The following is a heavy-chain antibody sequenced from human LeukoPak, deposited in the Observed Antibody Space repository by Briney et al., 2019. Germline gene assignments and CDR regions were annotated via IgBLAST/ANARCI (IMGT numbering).Heavy chain of an antibody. J-gene: IGHJ4*02. Sequence: SETLSLTCTVSGGSISSYYWSWIRQTPGKGLEWIGYIYYSGSTNYNPSLKSRVTISVDTSKNQFSLKLSSVTAADTAVYYCARLGYSYGYMYYFDYWGQGTLVTVSS. CDR3: ARLGYSYGYMYYFDY. D-gene: IGHD5-18*01. CDR1: GGSISSYY. V-gene: IGHV4-59*08. CDR2: IYYSGST.